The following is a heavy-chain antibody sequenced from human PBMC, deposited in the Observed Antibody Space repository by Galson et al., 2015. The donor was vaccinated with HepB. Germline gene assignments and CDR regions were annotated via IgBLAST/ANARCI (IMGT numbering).Heavy chain of an antibody. V-gene: IGHV3-49*04. CDR2: IKSKIYGATI. D-gene: IGHD4-23*01. CDR1: GFTFDDYA. Sequence: SLRLSCAGSGFTFDDYAMSWVRQAPGKGLEWLSFIKSKIYGATIEYAASVEGRFTISRDDSKSIAYLQMNSLKTEDTAVYYCARGDYGGASKGYSFDFWGQGTLVTVSS. CDR3: ARGDYGGASKGYSFDF. J-gene: IGHJ4*02.